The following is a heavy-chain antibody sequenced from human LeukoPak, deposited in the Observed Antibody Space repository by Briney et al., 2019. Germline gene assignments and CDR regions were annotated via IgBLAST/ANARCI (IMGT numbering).Heavy chain of an antibody. Sequence: SETLSLTCTVSGGSISSGGYYWSWIRQHPGKGLEWIGYIYYSGSTYYTPSLKSRVIISVDMSKNQFSLKLSSVTAADTAVYYCASARDMRLDYWGQGTLVTVSS. CDR2: IYYSGST. D-gene: IGHD2-15*01. V-gene: IGHV4-31*03. J-gene: IGHJ4*02. CDR1: GGSISSGGYY. CDR3: ASARDMRLDY.